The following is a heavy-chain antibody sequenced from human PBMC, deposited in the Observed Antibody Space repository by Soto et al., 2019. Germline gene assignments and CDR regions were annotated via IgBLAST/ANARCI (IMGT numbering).Heavy chain of an antibody. CDR3: AKDRDNSWYYFVS. V-gene: IGHV3-30*18. J-gene: IGHJ4*02. CDR1: GFSFDKYG. Sequence: QVQLLESGGGVVPPGRSLRLSCAASGFSFDKYGMHWVRQVPGKGLEWVAVISYDGSYTSYIDSVKGRFTISRDNSKNTLYLQMNSLRREDTATYYCAKDRDNSWYYFVSWGQGTLVTVSS. CDR2: ISYDGSYT. D-gene: IGHD2-21*02.